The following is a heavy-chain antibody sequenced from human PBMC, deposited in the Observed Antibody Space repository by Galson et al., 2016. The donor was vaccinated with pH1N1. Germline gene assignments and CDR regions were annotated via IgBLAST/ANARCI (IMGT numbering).Heavy chain of an antibody. CDR2: INPDSGST. Sequence: SVKVSCKASGYTFTGYYIHWVRQAPGQGLEWMGWINPDSGSTTYAQNLLGRVTMTRDTSIGTAFMEVNSLKSDDTAVYYCARVSSSIPFDPWGQGTLVTVSS. V-gene: IGHV1-2*02. D-gene: IGHD6-13*01. J-gene: IGHJ5*02. CDR1: GYTFTGYY. CDR3: ARVSSSIPFDP.